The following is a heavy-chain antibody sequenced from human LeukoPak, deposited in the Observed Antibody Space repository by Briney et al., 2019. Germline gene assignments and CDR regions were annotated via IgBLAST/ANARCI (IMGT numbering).Heavy chain of an antibody. V-gene: IGHV3-30*03. CDR3: ARDREYYDSSGYYPGMDV. CDR2: ISYDGSNK. D-gene: IGHD3-22*01. J-gene: IGHJ6*02. CDR1: GFTFSSYG. Sequence: PGGSLRLSCAASGFTFSSYGMHWVRQAPGKGLEWVAVISYDGSNKYYADSVKGRFTISRDNSKNTLYLQMNSLRAEDTAVYYCARDREYYDSSGYYPGMDVWGQGTTVTVSS.